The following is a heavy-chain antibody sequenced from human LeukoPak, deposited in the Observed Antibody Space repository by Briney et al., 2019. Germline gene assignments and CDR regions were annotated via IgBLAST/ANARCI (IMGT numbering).Heavy chain of an antibody. J-gene: IGHJ4*02. CDR2: ISSSSSYI. CDR1: GLTFSSYS. D-gene: IGHD6-19*01. CDR3: ARDVSGWYYFDY. V-gene: IGHV3-21*01. Sequence: GGSLRLSCAASGLTFSSYSMNWVRQAPGKGLEWVSSISSSSSYIYADSVKGRFTISRDNAKNSLYLQMNSLRAEDTAVYYCARDVSGWYYFDYWGQGTLVTVSS.